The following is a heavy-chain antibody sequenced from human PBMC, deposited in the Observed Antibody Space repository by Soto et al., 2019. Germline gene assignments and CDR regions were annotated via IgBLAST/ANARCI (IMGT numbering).Heavy chain of an antibody. J-gene: IGHJ5*02. Sequence: SVKVPCKASGGTFSSYTISWVRQAPGQGLEWMGRIIPILGIANYAQKFQGRVTITADKSTSTAYMELSSLRSEDTAVYYCARDLGNYDILTGYYRVNWFDPWGQGTLVTVSS. D-gene: IGHD3-9*01. CDR3: ARDLGNYDILTGYYRVNWFDP. CDR2: IIPILGIA. CDR1: GGTFSSYT. V-gene: IGHV1-69*04.